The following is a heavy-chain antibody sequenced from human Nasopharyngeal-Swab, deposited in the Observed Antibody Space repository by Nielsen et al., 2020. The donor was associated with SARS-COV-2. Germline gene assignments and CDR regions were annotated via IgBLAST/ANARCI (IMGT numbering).Heavy chain of an antibody. CDR1: GFIFSGSS. CDR2: IRSKANSYAT. V-gene: IGHV3-73*01. Sequence: GGSLRLSCAASGFIFSGSSMHWVRQASGKGLEWIGRIRSKANSYATVYAASVKGRFTISRDDSKNTAYLQMNSLKTEDTAVHYCTRAKDDSSGSLFDYWGQGNLVTVSS. D-gene: IGHD3-22*01. J-gene: IGHJ4*02. CDR3: TRAKDDSSGSLFDY.